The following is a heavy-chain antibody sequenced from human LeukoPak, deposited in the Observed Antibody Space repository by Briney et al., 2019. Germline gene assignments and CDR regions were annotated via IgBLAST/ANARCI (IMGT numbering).Heavy chain of an antibody. D-gene: IGHD3-22*01. V-gene: IGHV1-24*01. CDR3: ATVSGYYDSSGYD. CDR2: FDPEDGET. Sequence: GASVKVSCKVSGYTLTELSMHWVRQAPGKGLEWMGGFDPEDGETIYAQKFQGRVTMTEDTSTDTAYMELSSLGSEDTAVYYCATVSGYYDSSGYDWGQGTLVTVSS. CDR1: GYTLTELS. J-gene: IGHJ4*02.